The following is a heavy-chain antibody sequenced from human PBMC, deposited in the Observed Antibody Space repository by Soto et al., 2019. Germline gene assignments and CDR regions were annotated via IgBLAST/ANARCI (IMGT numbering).Heavy chain of an antibody. CDR3: ARGLINLRGLRLGELSFPTPPYYFDY. J-gene: IGHJ4*02. CDR2: INHSGST. V-gene: IGHV4-34*01. D-gene: IGHD3-16*02. CDR1: GGSFSGDY. Sequence: SETLSLTCAVYGGSFSGDYWSWIRQPPGKGLEWIGEINHSGSTNYNPSLKNRVTISVDTSKNQFSLKLSSVTAADTAVYYCARGLINLRGLRLGELSFPTPPYYFDYWGQGTLVTVSS.